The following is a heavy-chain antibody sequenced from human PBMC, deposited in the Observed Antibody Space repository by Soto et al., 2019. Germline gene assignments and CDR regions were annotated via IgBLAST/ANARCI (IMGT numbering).Heavy chain of an antibody. D-gene: IGHD6-13*01. CDR3: ARVIGRYSSSWYDAFDI. J-gene: IGHJ3*02. CDR2: IYYSGRT. V-gene: IGHV4-59*01. Sequence: SETLSLTCTVSGGSISSYYWSWIRQPPGKGLEWIGHIYYSGRTNYNPSLKSRVTISVDTSKNQFSLKLSYVTAADTAVYYCARVIGRYSSSWYDAFDIWGQGTMVTVSS. CDR1: GGSISSYY.